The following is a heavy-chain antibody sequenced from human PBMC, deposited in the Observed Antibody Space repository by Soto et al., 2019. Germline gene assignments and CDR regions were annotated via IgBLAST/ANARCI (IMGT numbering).Heavy chain of an antibody. CDR3: ARGDDFWSGYWRYFDY. CDR1: GFTVSSNY. V-gene: IGHV3-66*01. D-gene: IGHD3-3*01. Sequence: GGSLRLSCAASGFTVSSNYMSWVRQAPGKGLEWVSVIYSGGSTYYADSVKGRFTISRDNSKNTLYLQMNSLRAEDTAVYYCARGDDFWSGYWRYFDYWGQGTLVTVSS. J-gene: IGHJ4*02. CDR2: IYSGGST.